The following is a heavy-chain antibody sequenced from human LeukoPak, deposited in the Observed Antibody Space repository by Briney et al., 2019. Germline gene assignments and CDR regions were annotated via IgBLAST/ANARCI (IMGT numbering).Heavy chain of an antibody. CDR2: IFHRGTT. D-gene: IGHD3-10*01. CDR1: GYSISSAFY. CDR3: ARDGYYGSGSPGWFGP. J-gene: IGHJ5*02. V-gene: IGHV4-38-2*02. Sequence: SETLSLTCTVSGYSISSAFYWGWIRLPPGKGLEWIGSIFHRGTTYYNTSLQSRVKLSMDTSKNQFSLKLTSLTAEDTAIYYCARDGYYGSGSPGWFGPWGQGTLVVVSA.